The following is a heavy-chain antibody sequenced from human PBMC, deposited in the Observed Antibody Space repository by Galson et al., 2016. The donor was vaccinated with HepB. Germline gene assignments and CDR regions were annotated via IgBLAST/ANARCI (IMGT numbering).Heavy chain of an antibody. V-gene: IGHV4-59*01. D-gene: IGHD1-20*01. Sequence: SETLSLTCTVSGGSISSRYYWSWIRQPPGKGLEWIGCVHYTGATNYNPSLKSRVTFSMGTSKSQFSLHLSSVTVADTAVYYCARGQNNFRRWGQGTLVTVSS. J-gene: IGHJ4*02. CDR3: ARGQNNFRR. CDR1: GGSISSRYY. CDR2: VHYTGAT.